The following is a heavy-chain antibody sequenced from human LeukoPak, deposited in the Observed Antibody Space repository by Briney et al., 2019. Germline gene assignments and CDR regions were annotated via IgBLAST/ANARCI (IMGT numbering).Heavy chain of an antibody. V-gene: IGHV4-59*01. CDR1: GGSISSYY. D-gene: IGHD6-13*01. J-gene: IGHJ4*02. CDR3: ARGGNSWYADY. CDR2: IYYSGST. Sequence: KSSETLSLTCTVSGGSISSYYWSWIRQPPGKGLEWIGYIYYSGSTNYNPSLKSRVTISVDTSKNQFSLKVSSVTAADTAVYYCARGGNSWYADYWGQGTLVTVSS.